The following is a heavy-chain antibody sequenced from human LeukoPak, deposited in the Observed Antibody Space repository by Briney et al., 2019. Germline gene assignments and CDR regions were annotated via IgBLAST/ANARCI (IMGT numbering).Heavy chain of an antibody. J-gene: IGHJ3*02. CDR2: IYSGGTT. Sequence: GGSLRLSCAVSGFTVSGNYMSWVRQAPGKGLEWVSLIYSGGTTYYADSVKGRFTISRDNSKNTLYLQMNSLRAEDTAVYYCARDYTDSSGWYMADAFDIWGQGTMVTVSS. V-gene: IGHV3-53*05. CDR3: ARDYTDSSGWYMADAFDI. CDR1: GFTVSGNY. D-gene: IGHD6-19*01.